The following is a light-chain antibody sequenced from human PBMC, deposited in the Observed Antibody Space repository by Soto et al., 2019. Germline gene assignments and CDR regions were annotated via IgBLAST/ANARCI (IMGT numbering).Light chain of an antibody. Sequence: DIQMTQSPSILSASVVDSVPITWRASKGISSYVAGYQQNPGQAPKLLIYAASNLQSGVPSRFRGSGSGTDFTLTISSLQPEDFATYYCQQLNSYPLTFGGGTKVDIK. CDR3: QQLNSYPLT. CDR2: AAS. J-gene: IGKJ4*01. CDR1: KGISSY. V-gene: IGKV1-9*01.